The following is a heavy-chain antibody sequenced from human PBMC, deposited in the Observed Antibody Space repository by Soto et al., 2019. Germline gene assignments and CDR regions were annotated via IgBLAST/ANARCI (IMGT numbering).Heavy chain of an antibody. V-gene: IGHV4-30-4*01. Sequence: QVQLQESGPGLVKPAHTLSLTCTGSGGSISNGDYYWNWIRQPPGKGLEWIGSTYYTGITYDHPSLKRRVTMSLDTSKNQSSLKLSPVAAADTAMNYCTRTSAVEGDYWGQGILVTVSS. CDR2: TYYTGIT. CDR3: TRTSAVEGDY. J-gene: IGHJ4*02. CDR1: GGSISNGDYY. D-gene: IGHD3-10*01.